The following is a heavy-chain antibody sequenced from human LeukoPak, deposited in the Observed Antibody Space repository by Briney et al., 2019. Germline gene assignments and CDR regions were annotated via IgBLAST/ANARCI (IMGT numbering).Heavy chain of an antibody. D-gene: IGHD5-24*01. J-gene: IGHJ6*03. CDR1: GITFSGHA. Sequence: GGSLRLSCAASGITFSGHAMSWVRQAPGKGLEWVSLISGSGGHTYYGDSVKGRFTISRDNSKNTLYLQMNSLRAEDTAVYYCAKGGEATMRDGYNYYYYYMEVWGRGTTVTVSS. V-gene: IGHV3-23*01. CDR2: ISGSGGHT. CDR3: AKGGEATMRDGYNYYYYYMEV.